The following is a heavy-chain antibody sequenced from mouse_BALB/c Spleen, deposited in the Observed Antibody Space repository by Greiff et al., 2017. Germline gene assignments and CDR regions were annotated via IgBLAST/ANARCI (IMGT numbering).Heavy chain of an antibody. Sequence: EVKLVESGGGLVKPGGSLKLSCAASGFTFSDYYMYWVRQTPEKRLEWVATISDGGSYTYYPDSVKGRFTISRDNAKNNLYLQMSSLKSEDTAMYYCARDRYYGSSYPFAYWGQGTLVTVSA. J-gene: IGHJ3*01. V-gene: IGHV5-4*02. CDR2: ISDGGSYT. CDR3: ARDRYYGSSYPFAY. D-gene: IGHD1-1*01. CDR1: GFTFSDYY.